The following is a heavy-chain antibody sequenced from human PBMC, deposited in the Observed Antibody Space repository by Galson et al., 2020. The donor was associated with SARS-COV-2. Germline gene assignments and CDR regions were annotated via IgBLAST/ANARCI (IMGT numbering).Heavy chain of an antibody. D-gene: IGHD2-2*01. CDR3: ATDRRGDCSTAGCLEENFEY. Sequence: SCAASGFTFSDYYMNWIRQAPGEGLEWLSDITSSGNEIYYAASVKGRFTVSRDNAKNSVFLQMNTLRAEDTAVYYCATDRRGDCSTAGCLEENFEYWGHGILVTVSS. CDR1: GFTFSDYY. J-gene: IGHJ4*01. V-gene: IGHV3-11*01. CDR2: ITSSGNEI.